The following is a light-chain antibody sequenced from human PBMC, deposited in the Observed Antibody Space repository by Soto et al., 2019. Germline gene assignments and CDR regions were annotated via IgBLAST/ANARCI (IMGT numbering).Light chain of an antibody. V-gene: IGKV3-15*01. CDR1: QSVSSK. CDR3: HQYNNWPGT. Sequence: EIVLTQSPGTLSVSPGERATLSCRASQSVSSKLAWYQQKPGQAPRLLFYGASTGATGIPARFSGSGSETEFTLSISSLQSEDFAVYYCHQYNNWPGTFGQGTKVEIK. CDR2: GAS. J-gene: IGKJ1*01.